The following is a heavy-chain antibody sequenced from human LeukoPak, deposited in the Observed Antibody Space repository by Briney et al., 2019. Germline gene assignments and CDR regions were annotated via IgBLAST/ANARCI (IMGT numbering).Heavy chain of an antibody. CDR2: MNPNSGNT. CDR1: GYTFTSYD. Sequence: ASVKVSCKASGYTFTSYDINWVRQATGQGLEWMGWMNPNSGNTGYAQKFQGRVTMTRNTSISTAYMVLSSLRSEDTAVYYCARSTYSSGWYDPKHSGYFDLWGRGTLVTVSS. CDR3: ARSTYSSGWYDPKHSGYFDL. V-gene: IGHV1-8*01. J-gene: IGHJ2*01. D-gene: IGHD6-19*01.